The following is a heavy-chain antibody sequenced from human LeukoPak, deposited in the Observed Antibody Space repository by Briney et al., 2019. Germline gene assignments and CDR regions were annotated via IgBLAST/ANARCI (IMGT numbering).Heavy chain of an antibody. CDR2: IWYDGSNK. J-gene: IGHJ6*02. V-gene: IGHV3-33*01. CDR3: ARDYSLITSNPEDYYYGMDV. D-gene: IGHD1-14*01. Sequence: GRSLRLSCAASGFTFSSYGMHWVRQAPGKGLEWVAVIWYDGSNKYYADSVKGRFTISRDNPKNTLYLQMNSLRAEDTAVYYCARDYSLITSNPEDYYYGMDVWGQGTTVTVSS. CDR1: GFTFSSYG.